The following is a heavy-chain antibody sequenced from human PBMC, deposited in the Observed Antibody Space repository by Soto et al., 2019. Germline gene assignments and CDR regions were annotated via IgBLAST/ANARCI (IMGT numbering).Heavy chain of an antibody. CDR2: IYTSGST. V-gene: IGHV4-4*07. CDR1: GGSISSYY. D-gene: IGHD4-17*01. Sequence: PSETLSLTCTVSGGSISSYYWSWIRQPAGKGLEWIGRIYTSGSTNYNPSLKSRVTMSVDTSKNQFSLKLSSVTAADTAVYYCARVNDYGQTWWFDPWGQGTLVTVSS. J-gene: IGHJ5*02. CDR3: ARVNDYGQTWWFDP.